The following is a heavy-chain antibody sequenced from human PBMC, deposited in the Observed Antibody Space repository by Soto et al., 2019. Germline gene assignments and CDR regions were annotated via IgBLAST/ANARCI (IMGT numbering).Heavy chain of an antibody. J-gene: IGHJ6*02. CDR3: ARDESLEV. Sequence: ASVKVSCKASGYTFTSYSMHWVRQAPGQGLEWMGISNPSGGSTTYAQKFQDRVTMTRDPSRSTVYMEVSSLRSEDTAVYYCARDESLEVWGQGTTVTVSS. V-gene: IGHV1-46*01. CDR2: SNPSGGST. CDR1: GYTFTSYS.